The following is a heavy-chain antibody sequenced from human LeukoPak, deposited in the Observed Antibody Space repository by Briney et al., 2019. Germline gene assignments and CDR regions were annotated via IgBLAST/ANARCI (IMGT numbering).Heavy chain of an antibody. CDR3: ARGVPYDSWSGPHYSDY. J-gene: IGHJ4*02. CDR2: IDQDGREK. CDR1: GFTFSIFW. V-gene: IGHV3-7*01. Sequence: GGSLRLSCAASGFTFSIFWMSWVRQAPGKGLEWVANIDQDGREKPLVDSVKGRFSISRDNDKNMLYLQMNNLRAEDTAVYFCARGVPYDSWSGPHYSDYWGQGTLVTVSS. D-gene: IGHD3-3*01.